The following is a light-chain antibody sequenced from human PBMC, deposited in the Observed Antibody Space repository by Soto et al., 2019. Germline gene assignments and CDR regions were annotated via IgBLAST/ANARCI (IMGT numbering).Light chain of an antibody. CDR1: SSDVGIYNL. J-gene: IGLJ1*01. CDR2: EGS. V-gene: IGLV2-23*01. CDR3: CSYAGSSTYG. Sequence: QSVLTQPASVSGSPGQSITISCTGTSSDVGIYNLVSWYQQHPGRAPKLMIYEGSERPSGVSNRFSGSKSGNTASLTLSGLQTEAEGDYYCCSYAGSSTYGFGTGTKVTVL.